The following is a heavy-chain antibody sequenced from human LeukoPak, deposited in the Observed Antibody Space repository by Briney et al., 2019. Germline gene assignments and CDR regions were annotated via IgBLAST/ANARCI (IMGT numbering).Heavy chain of an antibody. D-gene: IGHD4-11*01. J-gene: IGHJ5*02. CDR1: GLTFSRYW. CDR3: AKDAQRGFDYSNSLEH. Sequence: GGSLRLSCAASGLTFSRYWMTWVRQAPGKGLEWVAFIRYDGSNKYYADSVKGRFTISRDNSKNTLYLQMNSLRAEDTAVYYCAKDAQRGFDYSNSLEHWGQGSLVIVSS. V-gene: IGHV3-30*02. CDR2: IRYDGSNK.